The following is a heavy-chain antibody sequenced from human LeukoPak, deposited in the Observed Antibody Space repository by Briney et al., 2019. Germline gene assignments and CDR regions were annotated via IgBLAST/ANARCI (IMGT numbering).Heavy chain of an antibody. V-gene: IGHV4-61*01. J-gene: IGHJ5*02. CDR3: ARERVGGGIGRWFDP. Sequence: SEALSLTCTVSGGSVSRGRYYWSWLRQPPGKGLEWLGYIYYSGSTNYNPSHKSRVTISVDTSKNQFPLKLSAVTAADTAVYCWARERVGGGIGRWFDPWGQGTLVTVSS. D-gene: IGHD3-16*01. CDR2: IYYSGST. CDR1: GGSVSRGRYY.